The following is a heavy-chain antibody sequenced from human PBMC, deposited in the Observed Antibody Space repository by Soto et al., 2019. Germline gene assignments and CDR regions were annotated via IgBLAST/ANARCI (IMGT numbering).Heavy chain of an antibody. D-gene: IGHD2-8*01. Sequence: VQLQESGPGLVKPSQTLSLTCTVSGGSISSGDYYWSWIRQPPGTGLEWIGYIYDSGSTYYNSSLKSRVNITLDTSKNQFSLKLTSATAADTAVYYCARDNGVGPWGQGTLVTVSS. CDR3: ARDNGVGP. J-gene: IGHJ5*02. CDR2: IYDSGST. CDR1: GGSISSGDYY. V-gene: IGHV4-30-4*01.